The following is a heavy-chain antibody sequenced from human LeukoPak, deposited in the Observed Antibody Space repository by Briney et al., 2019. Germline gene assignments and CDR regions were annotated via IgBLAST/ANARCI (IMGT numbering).Heavy chain of an antibody. CDR3: AKWVSFDWFPIDY. CDR2: ISGSGGST. V-gene: IGHV3-23*01. CDR1: GFTFSSYS. J-gene: IGHJ4*02. Sequence: GGSLRLSCAASGFTFSSYSMGWVRQAPGKGLEWVSGISGSGGSTYYPDSVKGRFTISRDNSKNTLYLQMNSLRAEDTAVYYCAKWVSFDWFPIDYWGQGTLVSVSS. D-gene: IGHD3-9*01.